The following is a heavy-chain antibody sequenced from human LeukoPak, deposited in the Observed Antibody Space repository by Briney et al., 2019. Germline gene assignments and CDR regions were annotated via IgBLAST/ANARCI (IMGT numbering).Heavy chain of an antibody. Sequence: SGGPLRLSCAASGFTFSSYAMSWVRQAPGKGLEWVSAISGSGGSTYYADSVKGRFTISRDNSKNTLYLQMNSLRAEDTAVYYCAKGFAVAGTGYYYYGMDVWGQGTTVTVSS. CDR3: AKGFAVAGTGYYYYGMDV. CDR1: GFTFSSYA. J-gene: IGHJ6*02. D-gene: IGHD6-19*01. CDR2: ISGSGGST. V-gene: IGHV3-23*01.